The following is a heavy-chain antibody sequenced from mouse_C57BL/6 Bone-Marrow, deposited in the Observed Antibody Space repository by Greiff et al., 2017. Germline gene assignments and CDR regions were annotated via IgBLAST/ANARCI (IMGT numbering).Heavy chain of an antibody. Sequence: VQLQQPGAELVMPGASVKLSCKASGYTFTSYWMHWVKQRPGQGLEWIGEIDPSDSYTNYNQKFKGKSTLTVDKSSSTAYMQLSSLTSEDSAVYYCARRGTTGDYWGQGTTLTVSS. CDR3: ARRGTTGDY. V-gene: IGHV1-69*01. CDR2: IDPSDSYT. J-gene: IGHJ2*01. D-gene: IGHD1-1*01. CDR1: GYTFTSYW.